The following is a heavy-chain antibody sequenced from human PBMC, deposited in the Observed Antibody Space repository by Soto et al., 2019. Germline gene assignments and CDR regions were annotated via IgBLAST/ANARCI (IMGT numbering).Heavy chain of an antibody. Sequence: SETLSLTCAVYGGSFSGYYWSWIRQPPGKGLEWIGEINHSGSTNYNPSLKSRVTISVDTSKNQFSLKLSSVTAADTAVYYCARGSIVLMVYADYWGQGTLVTVSS. CDR1: GGSFSGYY. CDR3: ARGSIVLMVYADY. CDR2: INHSGST. V-gene: IGHV4-34*01. J-gene: IGHJ4*02. D-gene: IGHD2-8*01.